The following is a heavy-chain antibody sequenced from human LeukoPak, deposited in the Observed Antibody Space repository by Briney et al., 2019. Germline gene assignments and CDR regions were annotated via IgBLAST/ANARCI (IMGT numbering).Heavy chain of an antibody. CDR2: ISSSSSYI. V-gene: IGHV3-21*04. J-gene: IGHJ2*01. Sequence: GGSLRLSCAASGFTFSSYSMNWVRQAPGKGLEWVSSISSSSSYIYYADSVKGRFTISRDNAKKSLSLQMNSLRAEDTAVYYCARDRPDYYDSSGPAYFDSWGRGTLVTVSS. CDR1: GFTFSSYS. CDR3: ARDRPDYYDSSGPAYFDS. D-gene: IGHD3-22*01.